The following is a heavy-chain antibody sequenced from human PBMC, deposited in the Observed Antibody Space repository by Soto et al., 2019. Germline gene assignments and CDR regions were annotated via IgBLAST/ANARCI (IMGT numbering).Heavy chain of an antibody. CDR2: ISSSGSTI. Sequence: EVQLVESGGGLVQPGGSLRLSCAASGFTFSSYEMNWVRQAPGKGLEWVSYISSSGSTIYYADSVKGRFTISRDNAKKSLYLQMNSLRAEDTAVYYCARESRSGIAAAGTGFDYWGQGTLVTVSS. V-gene: IGHV3-48*03. CDR3: ARESRSGIAAAGTGFDY. D-gene: IGHD6-13*01. J-gene: IGHJ4*02. CDR1: GFTFSSYE.